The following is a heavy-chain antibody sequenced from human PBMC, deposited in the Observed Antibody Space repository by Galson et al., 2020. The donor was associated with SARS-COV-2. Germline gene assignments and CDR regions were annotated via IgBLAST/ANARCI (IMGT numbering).Heavy chain of an antibody. CDR1: DYSINFGYD. J-gene: IGHJ4*02. CDR3: VRRGVGANPVLDN. Sequence: SETLSLTCDVSDYSINFGYDWGWIRQPPGKGLEWIGFIFYTRTTYYNPSLKSRVTMSVDTSKTRFSLKLTSVTAADTAVYYCVRRGVGANPVLDNGGQGTLVTVSS. V-gene: IGHV4-38-2*01. D-gene: IGHD1-26*01. CDR2: IFYTRTT.